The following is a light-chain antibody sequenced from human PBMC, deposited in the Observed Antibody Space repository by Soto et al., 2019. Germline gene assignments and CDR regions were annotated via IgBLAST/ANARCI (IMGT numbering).Light chain of an antibody. CDR2: AAS. CDR3: QQSHSTPLT. V-gene: IGKV1-39*01. Sequence: DIQVTQSPSSLSASVGDTVTITCRASQTITSYLNWYQQKPGKAPRLLIYAASALHTGVPSRFSGRGSGTDFRLIITNLQPEDFAPYYCQQSHSTPLTFGGGTKVDI. CDR1: QTITSY. J-gene: IGKJ4*01.